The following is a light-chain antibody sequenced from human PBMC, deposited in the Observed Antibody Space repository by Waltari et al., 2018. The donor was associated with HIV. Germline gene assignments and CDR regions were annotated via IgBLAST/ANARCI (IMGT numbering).Light chain of an antibody. J-gene: IGKJ4*01. CDR3: QQSYSLPLT. CDR1: QNINSY. Sequence: DIQMTQSPSSLSASVGDRVTLTCRASQNINSYLNWYQQKPREDPKLLIYGASSLQSGGPSRFSGSGSGTHFTLTINSLKPEDFASYYCQQSYSLPLTFGGGTTVGIK. CDR2: GAS. V-gene: IGKV1-39*01.